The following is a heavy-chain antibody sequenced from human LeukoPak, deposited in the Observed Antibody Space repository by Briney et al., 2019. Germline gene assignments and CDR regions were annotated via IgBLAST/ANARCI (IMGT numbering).Heavy chain of an antibody. V-gene: IGHV3-30*02. Sequence: PGGSLRLSCAASGFTFSSYGMHWVRQAPGKGLEWVAFIRYDGSNKYYADSVKGRFTISRDNSKNTLYLQMNSLRAEDTAVYYCAKLGDYYDSSGYYPFDYWGQGTLVTVSS. J-gene: IGHJ4*02. CDR1: GFTFSSYG. CDR2: IRYDGSNK. CDR3: AKLGDYYDSSGYYPFDY. D-gene: IGHD3-22*01.